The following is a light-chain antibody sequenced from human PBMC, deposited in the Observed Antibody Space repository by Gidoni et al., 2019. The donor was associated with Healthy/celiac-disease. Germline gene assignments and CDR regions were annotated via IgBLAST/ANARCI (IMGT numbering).Light chain of an antibody. CDR3: GTWDSSLSAGV. J-gene: IGLJ3*02. CDR1: SSNIGNHY. CDR2: DNN. V-gene: IGLV1-51*01. Sequence: QSVLTQPPSVSAAPGQTVTISCSGSSSNIGNHYVSWYQQLPGTAPKLLIYDNNKRPSGIPDRFSCSKSGTSATLGITGLQTGDEADYYCGTWDSSLSAGVFGGGTKLTVL.